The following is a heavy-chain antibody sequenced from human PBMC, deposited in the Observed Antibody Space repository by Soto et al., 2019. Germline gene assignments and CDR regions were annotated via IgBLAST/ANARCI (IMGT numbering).Heavy chain of an antibody. CDR3: ARDRVVRGVISHERMDV. D-gene: IGHD3-10*01. J-gene: IGHJ6*02. V-gene: IGHV3-30-3*01. CDR1: GFTFCSYA. Sequence: PGGSLRLSCAASGFTFCSYAMHWLRQAPGKGPHSVAVISYDGSNKYYADSVKGRFTISRDNSKNTLYLQMNSLRAEDTAVYYCARDRVVRGVISHERMDVWGPGPTVTVSS. CDR2: ISYDGSNK.